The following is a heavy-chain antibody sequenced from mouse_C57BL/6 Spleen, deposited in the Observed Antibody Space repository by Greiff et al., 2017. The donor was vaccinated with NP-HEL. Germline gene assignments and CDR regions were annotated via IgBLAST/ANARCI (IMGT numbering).Heavy chain of an antibody. CDR1: EYAFTNYL. Sequence: VQLQQSGAELVRPGTSVKVSCKASEYAFTNYLIEWVKQRPGQGLEWIGVINPGSGGTNYNEKFKGKATLTADKSSSTAYMQLSSLTSEDSAVYFCARGDWFAYWGQGTLVTVSA. CDR2: INPGSGGT. J-gene: IGHJ3*01. CDR3: ARGDWFAY. V-gene: IGHV1-54*01.